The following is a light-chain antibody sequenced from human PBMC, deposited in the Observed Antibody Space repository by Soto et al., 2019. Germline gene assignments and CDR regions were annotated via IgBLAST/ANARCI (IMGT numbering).Light chain of an antibody. CDR1: SNDVGGYKY. J-gene: IGLJ2*01. V-gene: IGLV2-14*01. CDR2: EVT. CDR3: SSYTIRSTVV. Sequence: QSVLTQPASVSGSPGQSITISCIGTSNDVGGYKYVSWYQQHPGKAPKLMIYEVTNRPSGVSDRFSGSKSGNTASLTISGLQAEDEADYYCSSYTIRSTVVFGGGTQLTVL.